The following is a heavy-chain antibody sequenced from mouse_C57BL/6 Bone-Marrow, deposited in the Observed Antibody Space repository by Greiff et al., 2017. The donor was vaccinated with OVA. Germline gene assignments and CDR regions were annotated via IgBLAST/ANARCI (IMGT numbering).Heavy chain of an antibody. CDR1: GYTFTSYW. CDR3: ASAVCAD. V-gene: IGHV1-50*01. Sequence: QVQLQQPGAELVKPGASVKLSCKASGYTFTSYWMQWVKQRPGQGLEWIGEIDPSDSYTNYNQKFKGKATLTVDTSSSTAYMQLSSLTSEDSAVYYCASAVCADWGQGTLVTVSA. CDR2: IDPSDSYT. J-gene: IGHJ3*01.